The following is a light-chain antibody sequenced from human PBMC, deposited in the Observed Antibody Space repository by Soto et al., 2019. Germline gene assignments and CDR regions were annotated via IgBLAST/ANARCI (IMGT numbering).Light chain of an antibody. Sequence: SALTQTASVSGSPGQSITLSCTGTSSDVGRFNFVSWFQHHPGKAPKLLIYEVTKRPSGVSNRFSGSKSGNTASLTISGLQTEDEADYYCRSYTTRSTYVFGTGTQLTVL. CDR2: EVT. V-gene: IGLV2-14*01. J-gene: IGLJ1*01. CDR3: RSYTTRSTYV. CDR1: SSDVGRFNF.